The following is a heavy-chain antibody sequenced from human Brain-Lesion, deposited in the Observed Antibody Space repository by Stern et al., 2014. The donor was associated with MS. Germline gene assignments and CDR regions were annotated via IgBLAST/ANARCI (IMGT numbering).Heavy chain of an antibody. J-gene: IGHJ4*02. D-gene: IGHD1-26*01. V-gene: IGHV1-24*01. CDR3: ATLSPGAGGNYYRHFDY. Sequence: VQLVESGAEVKKPGASVKVSCKVSGYTLTELSMHWVRQAPRNGLAWMGGFDPEDGKTIYAQKFQGRVTMTEDTSTDTAYMELSSLRSEDTAVYYCATLSPGAGGNYYRHFDYWGQGTLVTVYS. CDR1: GYTLTELS. CDR2: FDPEDGKT.